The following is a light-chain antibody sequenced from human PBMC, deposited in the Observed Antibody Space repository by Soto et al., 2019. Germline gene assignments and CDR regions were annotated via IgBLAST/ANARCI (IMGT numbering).Light chain of an antibody. J-gene: IGLJ2*01. CDR3: SSYTSSSTPVV. CDR2: EVS. Sequence: QSALTQPASVSGSPGQSITISCTGTSSDVGGYNYVSWYQQHPGKAPKLMIYEVSNRPSGVSNRFSGSKSGNTASLTISGLQAEYEADYYCSSYTSSSTPVVFGGGTKVTVL. V-gene: IGLV2-14*01. CDR1: SSDVGGYNY.